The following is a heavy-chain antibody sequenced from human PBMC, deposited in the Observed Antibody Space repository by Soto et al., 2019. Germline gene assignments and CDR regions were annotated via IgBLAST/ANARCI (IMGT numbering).Heavy chain of an antibody. CDR2: MNQDGSEK. CDR1: GSTFSDYW. Sequence: WSLRLSCAASGSTFSDYWMSWVRQAPGKGLEWVANMNQDGSEKNYVDSVKGRFTISRDNAKKSVWLQMNSLRVEDTAMYYCVRDEGFSNFHFWGQGALVTVSS. V-gene: IGHV3-7*01. CDR3: VRDEGFSNFHF. J-gene: IGHJ4*02.